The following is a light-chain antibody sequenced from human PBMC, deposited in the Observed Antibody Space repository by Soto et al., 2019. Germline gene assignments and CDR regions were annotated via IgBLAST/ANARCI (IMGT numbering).Light chain of an antibody. J-gene: IGKJ1*01. V-gene: IGKV3-20*01. CDR1: QSVSSSC. Sequence: EIVLTQSPGTLSLSPGERATLSCRASQSVSSSCLAWYQQKPGQAPRLLIYGASSRATGIPDRFSGSGSGTDFTLTISRLEPEDFAVYYCQQYGSSPWTFGQGTKVDMK. CDR3: QQYGSSPWT. CDR2: GAS.